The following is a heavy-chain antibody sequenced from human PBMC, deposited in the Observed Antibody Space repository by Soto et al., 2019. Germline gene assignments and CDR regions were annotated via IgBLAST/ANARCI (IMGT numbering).Heavy chain of an antibody. CDR1: GFSFSDNL. Sequence: QVQLVQSGAEARKPGASVNISCRASGFSFSDNLINWVRQAPGQSLEWMGWINPDNGNRRYSQTFQGRDTISRHSSASIAYVEVSDLTSEVTAVYYCARDILSVFPRANDAFDVWGQGTMVTVSS. CDR3: ARDILSVFPRANDAFDV. CDR2: INPDNGNR. J-gene: IGHJ3*01. V-gene: IGHV1-3*01. D-gene: IGHD2-8*02.